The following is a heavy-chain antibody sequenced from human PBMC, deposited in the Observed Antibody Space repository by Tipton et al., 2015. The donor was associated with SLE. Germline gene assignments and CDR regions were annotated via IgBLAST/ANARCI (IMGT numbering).Heavy chain of an antibody. CDR2: INHSGST. V-gene: IGHV4-34*01. CDR3: ARGEVGTIAAAPIDYFDY. D-gene: IGHD6-25*01. J-gene: IGHJ4*02. Sequence: TLSLTCAVYGGSFSDYYWSWIRQPPGKGLEWIGEINHSGSTNYNPSLKSRVTISVDTSKNQFSLKLSSVTAADTAVYYCARGEVGTIAAAPIDYFDYWGQGTLVTVSS. CDR1: GGSFSDYY.